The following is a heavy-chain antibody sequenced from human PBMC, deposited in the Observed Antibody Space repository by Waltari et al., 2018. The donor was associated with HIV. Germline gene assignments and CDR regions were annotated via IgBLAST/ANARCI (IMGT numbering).Heavy chain of an antibody. Sequence: QVLLQESGPGLVTPSETLSLTCPVAGGSISDYYLTWIRQPPGQGPEWNGYIYYSVSTKYNPSVKSRVTISVDTSKNQFSLKLSSVTAADTAVYYCARGTYGDYVYWYFNLWGRGTLVTVSS. V-gene: IGHV4-59*01. CDR3: ARGTYGDYVYWYFNL. J-gene: IGHJ2*01. CDR2: IYYSVST. D-gene: IGHD4-17*01. CDR1: GGSISDYY.